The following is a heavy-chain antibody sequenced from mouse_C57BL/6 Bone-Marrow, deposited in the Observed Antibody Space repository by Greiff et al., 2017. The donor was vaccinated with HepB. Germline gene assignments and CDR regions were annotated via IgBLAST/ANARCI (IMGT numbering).Heavy chain of an antibody. CDR2: IWTGGGT. CDR1: GFSLTSYA. D-gene: IGHD1-1*01. V-gene: IGHV2-9-1*01. CDR3: ARKRDYGSSYWYFDG. J-gene: IGHJ1*03. Sequence: VQRVESGPGLVAPSQSLSITCTVSGFSLTSYAISWVRQPPGKGLEWIGVIWTGGGTNYNSALKSRLSISKDNSNSQVFLKMNSLQTDDTARYYFARKRDYGSSYWYFDGWGTGTTVTVSS.